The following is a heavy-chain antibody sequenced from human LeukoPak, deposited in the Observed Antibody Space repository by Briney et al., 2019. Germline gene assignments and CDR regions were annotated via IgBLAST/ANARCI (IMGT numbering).Heavy chain of an antibody. CDR1: GGSISSYY. Sequence: SETLSLTCTVSGGSISSYYWSWIRQPPGKGLEWIGYIYYSGSTNYNPSLKSRVTISVDTSKNQFSLKLSSVTAADTAVYYCARDFWSGYYQASYYYYYGMDVWGQGTTVTVSS. CDR2: IYYSGST. V-gene: IGHV4-59*01. J-gene: IGHJ6*02. CDR3: ARDFWSGYYQASYYYYYGMDV. D-gene: IGHD3-3*01.